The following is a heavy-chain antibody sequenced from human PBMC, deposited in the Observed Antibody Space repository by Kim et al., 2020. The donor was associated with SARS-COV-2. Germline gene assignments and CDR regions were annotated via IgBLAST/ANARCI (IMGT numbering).Heavy chain of an antibody. D-gene: IGHD4-17*01. V-gene: IGHV4-34*01. CDR3: ARGGDYGDDEYFQH. Sequence: SETLSLTCAVYGGSFSGYYWSWIRQPPGKGLEWIGEINHSGSTNYNPSLKSRVTISVDTSKNQFSLKLSSVTAADTAVYYCARGGDYGDDEYFQHWGQGTLVTVSS. CDR1: GGSFSGYY. J-gene: IGHJ1*01. CDR2: INHSGST.